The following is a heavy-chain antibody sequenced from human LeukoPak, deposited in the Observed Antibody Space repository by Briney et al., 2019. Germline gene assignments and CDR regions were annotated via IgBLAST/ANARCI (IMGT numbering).Heavy chain of an antibody. D-gene: IGHD2-2*03. CDR1: GGSFSGYY. Sequence: SETLSLTCAVYGGSFSGYYWSWIRQPPGKGLEWIGYIYYSGSTNYNPSLKSRVTISVDTSKNQFSLKLSSVTAADTAVYYCARAADGFVGNGPNYFPYWGQGTLVTVSS. J-gene: IGHJ4*02. CDR2: IYYSGST. V-gene: IGHV4-59*01. CDR3: ARAADGFVGNGPNYFPY.